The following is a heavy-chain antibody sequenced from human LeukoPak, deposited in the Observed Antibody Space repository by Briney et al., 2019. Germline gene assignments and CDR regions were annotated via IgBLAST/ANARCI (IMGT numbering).Heavy chain of an antibody. Sequence: GGSLRLSCAASGFTFSDYYMSWIRQAPGKGLERVSYISSSGSTIYYADSVKGRFTISRDNAKNSLYLQMNSLRAEDTAVYYCARAPYSNYVGYYYGMDVWGQGTTVTVSS. CDR1: GFTFSDYY. J-gene: IGHJ6*02. CDR3: ARAPYSNYVGYYYGMDV. D-gene: IGHD4-11*01. V-gene: IGHV3-11*01. CDR2: ISSSGSTI.